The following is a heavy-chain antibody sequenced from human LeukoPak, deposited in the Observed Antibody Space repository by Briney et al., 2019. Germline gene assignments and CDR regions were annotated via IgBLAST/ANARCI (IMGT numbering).Heavy chain of an antibody. CDR3: AKTGSVNTWGAFDY. J-gene: IGHJ4*02. Sequence: GGSLRLSCAASGFTFSTYAMSWVRQAPGKGLEWVSAISAGGGRTYYADSVKGRFTISRDNSKNTLHLQMNSLRAEDTAVYFCAKTGSVNTWGAFDYWSQGTLVTVSS. CDR1: GFTFSTYA. V-gene: IGHV3-23*01. D-gene: IGHD4-17*01. CDR2: ISAGGGRT.